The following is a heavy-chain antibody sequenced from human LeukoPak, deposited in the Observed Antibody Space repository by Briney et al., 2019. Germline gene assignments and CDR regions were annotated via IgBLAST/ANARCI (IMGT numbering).Heavy chain of an antibody. Sequence: PGGSLRLSCAASGFTFSSYSMNWVRQAPGKGLEWIGYVYYSGSSYYIPSLESRVTMSVEVSKNQFSLELRSVTAADTAVYYCARVKVLRFLEWFLDFWGQGALVTVSS. J-gene: IGHJ4*02. D-gene: IGHD3-3*01. CDR1: GFTFSSYS. V-gene: IGHV4-59*12. CDR3: ARVKVLRFLEWFLDF. CDR2: VYYSGSS.